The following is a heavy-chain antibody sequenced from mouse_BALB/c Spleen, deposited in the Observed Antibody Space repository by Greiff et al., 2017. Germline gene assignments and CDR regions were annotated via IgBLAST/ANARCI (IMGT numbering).Heavy chain of an antibody. V-gene: IGHV5-12-1*01. Sequence: EVKLMESGGGLVKPGGSLKLSCAASGFAFSSYDMSWVRQTPEKRLEWVAYISSGGGSTYYPDTVKGRFTISRDNAKNTLYLQMSSLKSEDTAMYYCASLYGSSYWYFDVWGAGTTVTVSS. D-gene: IGHD1-1*01. CDR3: ASLYGSSYWYFDV. CDR1: GFAFSSYD. J-gene: IGHJ1*01. CDR2: ISSGGGST.